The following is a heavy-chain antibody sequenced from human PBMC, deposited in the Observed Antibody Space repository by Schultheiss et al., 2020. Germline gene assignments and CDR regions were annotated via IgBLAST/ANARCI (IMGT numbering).Heavy chain of an antibody. J-gene: IGHJ4*02. D-gene: IGHD5-12*01. CDR1: GYTFTGYY. V-gene: IGHV1-2*02. CDR3: AKVYGSYNVDVVADVV. CDR2: MNPNSGGT. Sequence: ASVKVSCKASGYTFTGYYMHWVRQAPGQGLAWMGWMNPNSGGTNYAQKFQGRVTMTRDTSISTAYMELSRLRSDDTAVYYCAKVYGSYNVDVVADVVWGQGTLVTVSS.